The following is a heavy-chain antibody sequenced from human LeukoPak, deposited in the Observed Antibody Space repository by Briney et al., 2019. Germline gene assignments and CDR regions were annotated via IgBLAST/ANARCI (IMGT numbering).Heavy chain of an antibody. Sequence: SETLSLTCAVSGGFISSSNWWSWVRRPPGKGLEWIGEIYHSGSTNYNPSLKSRFTISVDKSKNQFSLNLTSVTAADTAVYYCARVSGGYGLDYWGQGILVTVSS. D-gene: IGHD5-12*01. J-gene: IGHJ4*02. CDR1: GGFISSSNW. V-gene: IGHV4-4*02. CDR3: ARVSGGYGLDY. CDR2: IYHSGST.